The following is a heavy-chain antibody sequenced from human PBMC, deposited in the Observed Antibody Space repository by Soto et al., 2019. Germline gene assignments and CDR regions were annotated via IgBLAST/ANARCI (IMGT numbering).Heavy chain of an antibody. Sequence: QVQLVQSGAEVKKPGSSVKVSCKASGGTFSSYAISWVRQAPGQGLEWMGGIIPIFGTANYAQKFQGRVTITADESTSTAYMELSSVRSEDTAVYYCARDLTYYYDSSGHYDLLDYWGQGTLVTVSS. CDR1: GGTFSSYA. D-gene: IGHD3-22*01. CDR3: ARDLTYYYDSSGHYDLLDY. CDR2: IIPIFGTA. V-gene: IGHV1-69*01. J-gene: IGHJ4*02.